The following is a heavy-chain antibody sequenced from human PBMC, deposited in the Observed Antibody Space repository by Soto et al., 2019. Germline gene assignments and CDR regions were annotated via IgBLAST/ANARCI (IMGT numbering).Heavy chain of an antibody. D-gene: IGHD5-12*01. CDR3: AKDLEGWLQCNFDY. CDR1: GFTFSSYA. Sequence: GGSLRLSCAASGFTFSSYAMSWVRQAPGKGLEWVSAISGSGGSTYYADSVKGRFTISRDNSKNKLYLQMNSLRAEDTAVYYCAKDLEGWLQCNFDYWGQGTLVTVSS. CDR2: ISGSGGST. J-gene: IGHJ4*02. V-gene: IGHV3-23*01.